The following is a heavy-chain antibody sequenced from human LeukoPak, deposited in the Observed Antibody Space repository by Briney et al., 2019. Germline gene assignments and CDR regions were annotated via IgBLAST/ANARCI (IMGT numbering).Heavy chain of an antibody. CDR3: ARLLSTVTTLVVGLDY. CDR2: IYYSGST. V-gene: IGHV4-39*01. J-gene: IGHJ4*02. Sequence: SETLSLTCTVSGLSISSSSYYWGWIRQPPGKGLEWIGSIYYSGSTYYNPSLKSRVTISVDTSKNQFSLKLSSVTAADTAVYYCARLLSTVTTLVVGLDYWGQGTLVTVSS. D-gene: IGHD4-17*01. CDR1: GLSISSSSYY.